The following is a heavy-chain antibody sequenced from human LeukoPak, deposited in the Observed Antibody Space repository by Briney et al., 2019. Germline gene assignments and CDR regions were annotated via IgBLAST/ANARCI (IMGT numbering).Heavy chain of an antibody. CDR1: EFIFSDYA. J-gene: IGHJ4*02. CDR3: AKFEGATIPGWFNDY. V-gene: IGHV3-23*05. Sequence: GGSPRLSCAAPEFIFSDYAMGWVRQAPGKGLEWVSTIDKTTYPTFYADSVKGRFTISRDNSKNTLYLQMNSLRTEDTAVYFCAKFEGATIPGWFNDYWGQGILVTVSS. CDR2: IDKTTYPT. D-gene: IGHD6-19*01.